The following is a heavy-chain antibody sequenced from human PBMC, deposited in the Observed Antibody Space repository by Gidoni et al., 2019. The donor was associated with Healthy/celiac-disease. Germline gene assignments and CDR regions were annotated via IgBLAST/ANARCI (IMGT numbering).Heavy chain of an antibody. D-gene: IGHD5-18*01. CDR2: IIGSGGST. J-gene: IGHJ1*01. CDR1: GFTFSSYA. Sequence: EVQLLESGGGLVQPGGSLRLSCAASGFTFSSYAMSWVRQALGKGLEWVSAIIGSGGSTYYAASVKGLFTISRDNSKNTLYLQMNSLRAEDTAVYYCAKSWIPEPLFQHWGQGTLVTVSS. CDR3: AKSWIPEPLFQH. V-gene: IGHV3-23*01.